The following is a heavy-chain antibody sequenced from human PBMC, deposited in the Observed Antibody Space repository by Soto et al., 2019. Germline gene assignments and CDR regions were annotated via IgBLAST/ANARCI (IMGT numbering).Heavy chain of an antibody. CDR2: IYHSGST. CDR3: TRIAAAGTNCDY. D-gene: IGHD6-13*01. CDR1: GCSISSRNW. V-gene: IGHV4-4*02. Sequence: QVQLQESGPGLVKPSGTLSLTCAVSGCSISSRNWWSWVRQPPGKGLGWIGEIYHSGSTNYNPSLKSRVPISVAKSKNQFSLKLSSVTAAETAVYYCTRIAAAGTNCDYWGQGTLVTVSS. J-gene: IGHJ4*02.